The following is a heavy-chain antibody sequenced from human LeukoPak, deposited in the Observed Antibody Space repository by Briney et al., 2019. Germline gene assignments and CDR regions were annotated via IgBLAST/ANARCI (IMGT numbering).Heavy chain of an antibody. CDR1: GDSVSSNSAA. Sequence: SQTLSLTCAISGDSVSSNSAAWNWIRQSPSRGLEWLGRTYYRSKWDNDYAVSVTGRITINPDTSKNQFSLHLNSVTPEDTAVYFYARESQGSGSGWFNGYLDHWGQGALVTVSS. V-gene: IGHV6-1*01. J-gene: IGHJ4*02. CDR2: TYYRSKWDN. CDR3: ARESQGSGSGWFNGYLDH. D-gene: IGHD6-19*01.